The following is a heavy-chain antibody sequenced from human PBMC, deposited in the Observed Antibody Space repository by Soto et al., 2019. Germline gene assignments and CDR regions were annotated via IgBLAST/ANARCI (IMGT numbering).Heavy chain of an antibody. CDR2: IYYSGST. J-gene: IGHJ4*02. Sequence: ETLSLTCTVSGASISSYYWSWIRQPPGKGLEWIGYIYYSGSTNYNPSLKSRVTISVDTSKNQFSLKLSSVTAADTAVYYCARDLPYEGYDYWGQGTLVTVSS. V-gene: IGHV4-59*01. CDR3: ARDLPYEGYDY. CDR1: GASISSYY. D-gene: IGHD3-22*01.